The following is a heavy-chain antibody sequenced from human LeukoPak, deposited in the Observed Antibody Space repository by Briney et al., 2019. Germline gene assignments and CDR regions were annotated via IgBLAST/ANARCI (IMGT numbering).Heavy chain of an antibody. V-gene: IGHV5-10-1*01. D-gene: IGHD3-10*01. CDR3: ARHKSYYGSGSYYIFSQTTKYYYYGMDV. CDR1: GYSFTSYW. J-gene: IGHJ6*02. Sequence: GESLKISCKGSGYSFTSYWISWVRQMPGKGLEWTGRIDPSDSYTNYSPSFQGHVTISADKSISTAYLQWSSLKASDTAMYYCARHKSYYGSGSYYIFSQTTKYYYYGMDVWGQGTTVTVSS. CDR2: IDPSDSYT.